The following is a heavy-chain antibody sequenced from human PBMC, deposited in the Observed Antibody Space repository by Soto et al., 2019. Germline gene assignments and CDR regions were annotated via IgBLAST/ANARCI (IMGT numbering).Heavy chain of an antibody. D-gene: IGHD3-10*01. Sequence: GGSLRLSWAGSGFTFSRYALHWGRLAPGKGLEWVAALSKDGSVQYWLDSVRGRFTISRDNSKNTLYLQMNSLRPEDTGVYYCVRSRSGAIADSFDYWGQGTQVTVSS. J-gene: IGHJ4*02. CDR2: LSKDGSVQ. V-gene: IGHV3-30*04. CDR3: VRSRSGAIADSFDY. CDR1: GFTFSRYA.